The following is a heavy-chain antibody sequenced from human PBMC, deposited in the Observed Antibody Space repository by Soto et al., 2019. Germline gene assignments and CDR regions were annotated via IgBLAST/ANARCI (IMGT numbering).Heavy chain of an antibody. CDR1: GFTFSSYA. CDR2: ISYDGSNK. Sequence: QVQLVESGGGVVQPGRSLRLSCAASGFTFSSYAMHWVRQAPGKGLEWVAVISYDGSNKYYADSVKGRFTISRDNSKNTLYLQINSLSVEDTTVYYCAIDLKYYYYSSGYSGLEKTDYYYYYGRVVWGQGTTVTVSS. CDR3: AIDLKYYYYSSGYSGLEKTDYYYYYGRVV. D-gene: IGHD3-22*01. V-gene: IGHV3-30-3*01. J-gene: IGHJ6*02.